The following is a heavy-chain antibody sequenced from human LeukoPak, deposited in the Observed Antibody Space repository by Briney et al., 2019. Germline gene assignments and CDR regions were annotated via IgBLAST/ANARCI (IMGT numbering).Heavy chain of an antibody. Sequence: GGSLRLSCAASGFTFSSYAMHWVRQVPGRGLEWVSRINGDESSTNYADSVKGRFTISRDNAKDTLYLHMNSLTAEDTAVYYCARGVKWAYYFDYWGQGTLVTVSS. J-gene: IGHJ4*02. V-gene: IGHV3-74*01. CDR3: ARGVKWAYYFDY. CDR2: INGDESST. D-gene: IGHD1-26*01. CDR1: GFTFSSYA.